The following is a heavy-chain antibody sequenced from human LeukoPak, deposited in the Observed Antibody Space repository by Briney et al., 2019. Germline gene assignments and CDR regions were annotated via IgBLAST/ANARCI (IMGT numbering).Heavy chain of an antibody. CDR1: GFTFSSYA. CDR3: ARDPDYYASSGSFDL. D-gene: IGHD3-22*01. V-gene: IGHV3-30-3*01. CDR2: ISYDGSNK. J-gene: IGHJ2*01. Sequence: GGSLRLSCAASGFTFSSYAMHWVRQAPGKGLEWVAVISYDGSNKYYADSVKGRFTISRGNSKNTLYLQMNSLRAEDTAIYYCARDPDYYASSGSFDLWGRGTLVTVSS.